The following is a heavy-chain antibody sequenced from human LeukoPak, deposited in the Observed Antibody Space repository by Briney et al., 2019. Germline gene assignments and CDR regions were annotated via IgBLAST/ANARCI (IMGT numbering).Heavy chain of an antibody. D-gene: IGHD3-3*01. CDR1: GGSFSGYY. J-gene: IGHJ5*02. Sequence: ASETLSLTCAVYGGSFSGYYWSWIRQPPGKGLEWIGEIDHSGSTNYSPSLKSRVTISVDTSKNQFSLKLSSVTAADTAVYYCARAGITIFGVVTHNWFDPWGQGTLVTVSS. CDR3: ARAGITIFGVVTHNWFDP. V-gene: IGHV4-34*01. CDR2: IDHSGST.